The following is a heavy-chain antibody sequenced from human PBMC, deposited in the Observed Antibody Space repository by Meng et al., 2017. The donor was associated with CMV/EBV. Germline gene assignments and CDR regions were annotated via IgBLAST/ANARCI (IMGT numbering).Heavy chain of an antibody. CDR1: GFTVSSHY. CDR3: ARDRILVPSAYYGMDV. CDR2: IYSGGST. J-gene: IGHJ6*02. V-gene: IGHV3-53*05. D-gene: IGHD2-2*01. Sequence: GESLKISCAASGFTVSSHYMSWVRQAPGKGLEWVSVIYSGGSTYYADSVKGRFTISRDNSKNTLYLQMNSLRAEDTAVYYCARDRILVPSAYYGMDVWGQGTTVTVSS.